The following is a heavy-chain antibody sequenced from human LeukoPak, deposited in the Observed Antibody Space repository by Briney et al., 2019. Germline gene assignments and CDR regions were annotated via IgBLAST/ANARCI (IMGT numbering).Heavy chain of an antibody. CDR1: GYTLTELS. D-gene: IGHD1-26*01. CDR3: ARTIVVMNAIDY. V-gene: IGHV1-24*01. Sequence: ASVKVSCKVSGYTLTELSIHWVRQAPGKGLEWMGGFDPEDGETIYAQKFQRRVTMTEDTSTDTAYMELSSLISEDTAVYYCARTIVVMNAIDYWGQGPLVTVSS. J-gene: IGHJ4*02. CDR2: FDPEDGET.